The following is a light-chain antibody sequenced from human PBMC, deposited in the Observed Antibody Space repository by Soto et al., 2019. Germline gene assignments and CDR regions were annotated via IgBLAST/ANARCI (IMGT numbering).Light chain of an antibody. CDR1: SSDVGGYNY. Sequence: QSALTQPASVSGSPGQSITISCTGTSSDVGGYNYVSWFQQHPGKAPKLKIYEVSNRPSGVSNRFSGSKSGYTASLTISELQAEDEDDYYCTSFTSSSTGVFGGGTQLTVL. V-gene: IGLV2-14*03. CDR2: EVS. CDR3: TSFTSSSTGV. J-gene: IGLJ3*02.